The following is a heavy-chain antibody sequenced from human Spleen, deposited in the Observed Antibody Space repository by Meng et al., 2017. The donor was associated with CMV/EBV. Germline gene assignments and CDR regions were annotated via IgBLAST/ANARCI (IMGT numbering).Heavy chain of an antibody. D-gene: IGHD3-22*01. CDR2: ISYDGSNK. CDR1: FTFSRHG. CDR3: AKAHVVVVITTDYFDY. J-gene: IGHJ4*02. Sequence: FTFSRHGMPWVREAPGKGLEWVAVISYDGSNKYYADSMQGRFTISRDNSKNTLYLQMNSLRAEDTAVYYCAKAHVVVVITTDYFDYWGQGTLVTVSS. V-gene: IGHV3-30*18.